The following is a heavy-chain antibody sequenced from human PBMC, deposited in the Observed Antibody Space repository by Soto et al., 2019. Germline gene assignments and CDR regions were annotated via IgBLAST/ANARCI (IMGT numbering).Heavy chain of an antibody. J-gene: IGHJ4*02. Sequence: GGSLRLSCAASGFTFISYGIHWVRQAPGKGLEWVAVISYDGSNKYYADSVKGRFTISRDNSKNTVYLQMDSLRAEDTAMYYCAKDRSGLIVVVPVAVPPPDIDYWGQGTLVTVSS. CDR3: AKDRSGLIVVVPVAVPPPDIDY. V-gene: IGHV3-30*18. CDR2: ISYDGSNK. CDR1: GFTFISYG. D-gene: IGHD2-2*01.